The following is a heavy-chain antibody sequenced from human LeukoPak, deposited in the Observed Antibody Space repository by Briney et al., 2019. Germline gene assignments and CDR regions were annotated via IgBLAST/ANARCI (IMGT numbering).Heavy chain of an antibody. D-gene: IGHD4-23*01. CDR1: GFTFSDYY. Sequence: GRSLRLSCAASGFTFSDYYMSWIRQAPGKGLERVSYISSSGSTRYYADSVKGRFTISRDNAKNSLYLQMNSLRAEDTAVYYCARYQGSVTEVTPSPLDYWGQGTLVTVSS. CDR2: ISSSGSTR. J-gene: IGHJ4*02. V-gene: IGHV3-11*01. CDR3: ARYQGSVTEVTPSPLDY.